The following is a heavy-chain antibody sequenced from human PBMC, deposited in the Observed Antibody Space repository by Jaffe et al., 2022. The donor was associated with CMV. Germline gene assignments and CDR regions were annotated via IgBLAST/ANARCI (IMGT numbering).Heavy chain of an antibody. D-gene: IGHD7-27*01. CDR2: IAPNDDGT. J-gene: IGHJ4*02. Sequence: QVQLVQSGAEVKKPGASVKVSCEASGYTFTDYYIHWVRQAPGQGLEWMGLIAPNDDGTNYAQKFQGRVTMTSDTSINTAYMELTSLRSDDTAVYYCAREGTGAFDYWGQGTLVTVSS. V-gene: IGHV1-2*02. CDR3: AREGTGAFDY. CDR1: GYTFTDYY.